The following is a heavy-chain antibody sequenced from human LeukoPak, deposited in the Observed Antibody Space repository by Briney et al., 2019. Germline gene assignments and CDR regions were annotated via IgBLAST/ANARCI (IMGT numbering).Heavy chain of an antibody. Sequence: GGSLRLSCAASGFTVSSNYMSWVRQAPGKGLEWVSVIYSGGSTYYADSVKGRFTISRDNSKNTLYLQMNSLRAEDTAVYYCARALRYYDFWSGSYLLNWFDPWGQGTLVTVSS. CDR2: IYSGGST. CDR1: GFTVSSNY. J-gene: IGHJ5*02. D-gene: IGHD3-3*01. V-gene: IGHV3-53*01. CDR3: ARALRYYDFWSGSYLLNWFDP.